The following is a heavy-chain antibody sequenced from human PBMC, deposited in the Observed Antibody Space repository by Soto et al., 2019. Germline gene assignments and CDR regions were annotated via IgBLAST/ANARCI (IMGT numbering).Heavy chain of an antibody. Sequence: QVRLVESGGGVVQPGRSLRLSCAASGFTFSSYGMHWVRQAPGKGLEWVAVISYDGSNKYYADSVKGRFTISRDNSKNTLYLQMNRLRAEDTAVYYCAKDWYYYGSGSYYYYYYYMDVWGKGTTVTVSS. CDR2: ISYDGSNK. CDR3: AKDWYYYGSGSYYYYYYYMDV. D-gene: IGHD3-10*01. V-gene: IGHV3-30*18. J-gene: IGHJ6*03. CDR1: GFTFSSYG.